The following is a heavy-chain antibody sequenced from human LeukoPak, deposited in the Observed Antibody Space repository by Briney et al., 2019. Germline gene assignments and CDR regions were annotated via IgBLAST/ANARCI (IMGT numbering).Heavy chain of an antibody. D-gene: IGHD5-18*01. J-gene: IGHJ4*02. CDR2: ISYDGSNK. Sequence: PGGSLRLSCAASGFTFSSYGMHWVRQAPGKGLEWVAVISYDGSNKYYADSVKGRFTISRDNSKNTLYLQMNSLRAEDTAVYYCAKDNERAANVIQPLIDYWGQGTLVTVSS. CDR1: GFTFSSYG. CDR3: AKDNERAANVIQPLIDY. V-gene: IGHV3-30*18.